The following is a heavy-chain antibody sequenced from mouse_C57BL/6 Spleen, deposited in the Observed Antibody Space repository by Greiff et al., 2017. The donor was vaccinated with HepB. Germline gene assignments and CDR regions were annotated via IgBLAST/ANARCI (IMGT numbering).Heavy chain of an antibody. CDR3: ARWGYDGYPDY. Sequence: QVQLKQPGAELVRPGSSVKLSCKASGYTFTSYWMDWVKQRPGQGLEWIGNIYPSDSETHYNQKFKDKATLTVDKSSSTAYMQLSSLTSEDSAVYYCARWGYDGYPDYWGQGTTLTVSS. CDR2: IYPSDSET. D-gene: IGHD2-3*01. CDR1: GYTFTSYW. V-gene: IGHV1-61*01. J-gene: IGHJ2*01.